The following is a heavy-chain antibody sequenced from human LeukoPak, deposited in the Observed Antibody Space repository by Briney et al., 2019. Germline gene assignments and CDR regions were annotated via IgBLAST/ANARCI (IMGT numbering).Heavy chain of an antibody. D-gene: IGHD3-22*01. CDR1: GFTFSSYW. CDR2: IRQDGSEE. V-gene: IGHV3-7*03. CDR3: AKRGGYDSSGYPSYFDY. Sequence: GGSLRLSCAASGFTFSSYWMSWVRQAPGKGLEWVANIRQDGSEEYYVDSVKGRFTISRDNAKNSLYLQMNSLGAEDTAVYYCAKRGGYDSSGYPSYFDYWGQGTLVTVSS. J-gene: IGHJ4*02.